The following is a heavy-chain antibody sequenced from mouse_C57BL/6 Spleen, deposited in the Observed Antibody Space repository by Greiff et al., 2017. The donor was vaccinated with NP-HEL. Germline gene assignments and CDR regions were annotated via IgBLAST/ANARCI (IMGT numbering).Heavy chain of an antibody. CDR1: GFSFTPYA. CDR2: IRSKSNNYAT. CDR3: VRPASYYGSSYQYFDV. J-gene: IGHJ1*03. D-gene: IGHD1-1*01. Sequence: EVKLQESGGGLVQPKGSLKLSCAASGFSFTPYAMNWVRQAPGQGLEWVARIRSKSNNYATYYADSGKARLTISTADSESMLYLQINNLKTEDTAMYYWVRPASYYGSSYQYFDVWGTGTTVTVSS. V-gene: IGHV10-1*01.